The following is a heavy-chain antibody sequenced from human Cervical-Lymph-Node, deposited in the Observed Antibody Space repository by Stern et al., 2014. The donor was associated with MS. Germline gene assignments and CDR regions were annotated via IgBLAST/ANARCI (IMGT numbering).Heavy chain of an antibody. CDR2: TSYDGNNV. D-gene: IGHD6-19*01. Sequence: VQLVESGGGVVQPGRSLTLSCAASGFTFSSHGMHWIRQPPGKGLEWGAVTSYDGNNVHYADSVKGRFTISRDNSKNTLYLQMNSLKDDDTAIYYCAREHDSGWFYFDNWGQGTLVTVSS. CDR3: AREHDSGWFYFDN. V-gene: IGHV3-30*03. J-gene: IGHJ4*02. CDR1: GFTFSSHG.